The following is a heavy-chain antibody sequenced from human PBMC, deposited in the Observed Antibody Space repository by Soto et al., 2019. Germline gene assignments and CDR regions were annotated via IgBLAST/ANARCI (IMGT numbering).Heavy chain of an antibody. CDR2: INPSSGAT. CDR3: TRASAVAGGSSNSLPNDY. V-gene: IGHV1-2*02. CDR1: GYTFTDYY. Sequence: ASVNVSCKSSGYTFTDYYMHWGRRAPGQGLEWMGWINPSSGATSYAQNFQGRVTMTRDTSISTFYMELSRLSSDDTAIYYCTRASAVAGGSSNSLPNDYWGQGTLVTVSS. J-gene: IGHJ4*02. D-gene: IGHD6-19*01.